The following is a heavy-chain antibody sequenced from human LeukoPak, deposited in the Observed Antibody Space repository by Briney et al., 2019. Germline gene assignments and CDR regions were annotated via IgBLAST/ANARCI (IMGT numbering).Heavy chain of an antibody. D-gene: IGHD6-13*01. J-gene: IGHJ4*02. CDR2: IYHSGST. V-gene: IGHV4-4*02. CDR1: GGSISSSNW. CDR3: ARVWSPPYTSSWPYYFDY. Sequence: SSGTLSLTCAVSGGSISSSNWWSWVRQPPGKGLEWIGEIYHSGSTNYNPSLKSRVTISVDKSKNQFSLKLSSVTAADTAVYYCARVWSPPYTSSWPYYFDYWGQGTLVTVSS.